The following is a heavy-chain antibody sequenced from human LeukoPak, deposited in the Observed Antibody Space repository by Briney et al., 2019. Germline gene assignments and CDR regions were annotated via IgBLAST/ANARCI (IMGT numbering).Heavy chain of an antibody. CDR2: ISGSGETT. CDR1: GFTFSSYG. V-gene: IGHV3-23*01. Sequence: PGGSLRLSCAASGFTFSSYGMTWLRQTPAKGLEWVSAISGSGETTYYSDSVKGRFTISRDNSKNTLFLQMNSLRAEDTAVCYCARVVRGVIITSWGQGTLVTVSS. J-gene: IGHJ4*02. CDR3: ARVVRGVIITS. D-gene: IGHD3-10*01.